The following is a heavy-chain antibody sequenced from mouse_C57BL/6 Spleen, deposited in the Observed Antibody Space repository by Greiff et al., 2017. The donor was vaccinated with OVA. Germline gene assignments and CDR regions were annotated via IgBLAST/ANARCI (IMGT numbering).Heavy chain of an antibody. Sequence: VKLQESGAELVKPGASVKISCKASGYAFSSYWMNWVKQRPGKGLEWIGQIYPGDGDTNYNGKFKGKATLTADKSSSTAYMQLSSLTSEDSAVYFCARPAYYSNLYYAMDYWGQGTSVTVSS. CDR2: IYPGDGDT. CDR3: ARPAYYSNLYYAMDY. J-gene: IGHJ4*01. CDR1: GYAFSSYW. D-gene: IGHD2-5*01. V-gene: IGHV1-80*01.